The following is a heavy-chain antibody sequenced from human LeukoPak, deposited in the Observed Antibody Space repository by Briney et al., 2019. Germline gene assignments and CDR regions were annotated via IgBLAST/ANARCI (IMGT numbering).Heavy chain of an antibody. CDR1: GFTFSSYE. D-gene: IGHD3-16*02. CDR2: ISSSGSTI. V-gene: IGHV3-48*03. J-gene: IGHJ4*02. CDR3: ARLRLGELSLPDY. Sequence: PGGSLRLSCAASGFTFSSYEMNWVRQAPGKGLEWVSYISSSGSTIYYADSVKGRFTISRDNAKNSLYLQMNSLRAEDTAVYYCARLRLGELSLPDYWGQGTLVTVSS.